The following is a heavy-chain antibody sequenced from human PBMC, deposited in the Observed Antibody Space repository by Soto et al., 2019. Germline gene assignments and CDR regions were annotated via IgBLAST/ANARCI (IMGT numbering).Heavy chain of an antibody. D-gene: IGHD3-22*01. CDR2: IVVGSGNT. Sequence: SVKVSCKASGFTFTSSAVQWVRQARGQRLEWIGWIVVGSGNTNYAQKFQERVTITRDMSTSTAYMELSSLRSEDTAVYYCAAGYVYYDSSGYYNGQLYYYGMDVWG. J-gene: IGHJ6*02. CDR1: GFTFTSSA. V-gene: IGHV1-58*01. CDR3: AAGYVYYDSSGYYNGQLYYYGMDV.